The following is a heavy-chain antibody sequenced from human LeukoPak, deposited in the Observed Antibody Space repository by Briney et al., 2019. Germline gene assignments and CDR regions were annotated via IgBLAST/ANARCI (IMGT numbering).Heavy chain of an antibody. J-gene: IGHJ4*02. CDR2: IYSGGST. Sequence: PGGSLRLSCAASGFTVSSNYMSWVRQAPGKGLEWVSVIYSGGSTYYADSVKGRFTISRDNSKNTLYLQMNSLRAEDTAVYYCARGAPTREFDYWGQGTLVTVSS. V-gene: IGHV3-66*01. CDR1: GFTVSSNY. D-gene: IGHD1-26*01. CDR3: ARGAPTREFDY.